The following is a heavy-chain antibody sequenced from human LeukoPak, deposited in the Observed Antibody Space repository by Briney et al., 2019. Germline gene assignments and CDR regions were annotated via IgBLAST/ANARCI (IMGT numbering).Heavy chain of an antibody. CDR3: AKNYYGSGGSYYFDY. D-gene: IGHD3-10*01. V-gene: IGHV3-30*02. Sequence: GRSLRLSCAASGFTFSSYAMHWVRQAPGKGLEWVAFIRYDGSNKYYADSVKGRFTISRDNSKNTLYLQMNSLRAEDTAVYYCAKNYYGSGGSYYFDYWGQGTLVTVSS. CDR2: IRYDGSNK. CDR1: GFTFSSYA. J-gene: IGHJ4*02.